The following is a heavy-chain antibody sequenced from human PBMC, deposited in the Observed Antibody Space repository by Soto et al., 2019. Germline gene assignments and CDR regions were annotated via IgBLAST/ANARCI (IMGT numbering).Heavy chain of an antibody. V-gene: IGHV1-46*01. CDR3: ARAPRGGVIIVITWAQIDF. D-gene: IGHD3-10*01. CDR1: GFDFTDHY. Sequence: QVQLVQSGAEVKKPGASVKVSCKASGFDFTDHYIHWVQQAPGQGLEWMGIISPDGGSTRYSQKFQARITMTRDTSTSTVYMELSSLRSEDTAIYYCARAPRGGVIIVITWAQIDFWGQGTLVTVSS. J-gene: IGHJ4*02. CDR2: ISPDGGST.